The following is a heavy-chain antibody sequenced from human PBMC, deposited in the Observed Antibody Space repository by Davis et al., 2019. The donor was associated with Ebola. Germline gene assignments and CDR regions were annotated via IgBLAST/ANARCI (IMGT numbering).Heavy chain of an antibody. D-gene: IGHD2/OR15-2a*01. J-gene: IGHJ3*01. CDR2: VTSSGGGT. CDR3: AKDNRNIWSEV. CDR1: GLTFSSYA. Sequence: GGSLRLSGAASGLTFSSYAMTWARQAPGKGLEWVSAVTSSGGGTYYADSGKGRFTISRDNSKNTLYLQMNGLRVEDTAIYYCAKDNRNIWSEVWGQGTMVTVSS. V-gene: IGHV3-23*01.